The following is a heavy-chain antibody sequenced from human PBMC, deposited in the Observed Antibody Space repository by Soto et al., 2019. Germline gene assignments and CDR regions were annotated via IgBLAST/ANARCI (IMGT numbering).Heavy chain of an antibody. CDR3: ARHEAGPNWFDP. J-gene: IGHJ5*02. CDR1: GYSFTSYW. D-gene: IGHD6-25*01. CDR2: IYPSDSYT. Sequence: GESLKISCKGSGYSFTSYWIGWVRQMPGKGLEWMGRIYPSDSYTSYSPSFQGHVTISADKSISTAYLQWSSLKASDTAMYYCARHEAGPNWFDPWGQGTLVTVSS. V-gene: IGHV5-10-1*01.